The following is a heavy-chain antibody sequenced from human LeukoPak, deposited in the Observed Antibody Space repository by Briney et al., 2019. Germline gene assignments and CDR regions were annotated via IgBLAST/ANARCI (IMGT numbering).Heavy chain of an antibody. CDR1: GFTFRSYA. J-gene: IGHJ4*02. Sequence: GGSLRLSCAASGFTFRSYAMSWVRQAPGKGLEWVSAISGSGGSTYYADSVKGRFTISRDNSKNTLYLQMNSLRAEDTAVYYCAKSGGSSSWYAYFDYWGQGTLVTVSS. CDR2: ISGSGGST. D-gene: IGHD6-13*01. V-gene: IGHV3-23*01. CDR3: AKSGGSSSWYAYFDY.